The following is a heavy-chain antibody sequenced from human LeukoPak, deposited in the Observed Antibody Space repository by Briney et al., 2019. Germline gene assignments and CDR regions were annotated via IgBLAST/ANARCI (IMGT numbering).Heavy chain of an antibody. CDR3: ARQGGLGTPASGSLEAFDY. Sequence: SETLSLTCTVSGGSISTYYWSCVRHPAGEGLEWIGRFYVSGSIDYNPSLKSRITISVDKSKNQFSLKLTSVTAADTAVYYCARQGGLGTPASGSLEAFDYWGQGTLVTVSS. V-gene: IGHV4-4*07. CDR1: GGSISTYY. D-gene: IGHD4-23*01. CDR2: FYVSGSI. J-gene: IGHJ4*02.